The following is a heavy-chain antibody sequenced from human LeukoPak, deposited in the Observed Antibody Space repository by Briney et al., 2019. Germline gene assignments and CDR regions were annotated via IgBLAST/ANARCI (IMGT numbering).Heavy chain of an antibody. J-gene: IGHJ6*03. CDR3: AREGGQLDRMGYYYYYMDV. CDR2: ISAYNGNT. CDR1: GYTFTSYG. D-gene: IGHD6-6*01. V-gene: IGHV1-18*01. Sequence: ASVKVSCKASGYTFTSYGISWVRQAPGQGLEWMGWISAYNGNTNYAQKLQGRVTMTTDTSTSTAYMELRSLRSDDTAVYYCAREGGQLDRMGYYYYYMDVWGKGTTVTVSS.